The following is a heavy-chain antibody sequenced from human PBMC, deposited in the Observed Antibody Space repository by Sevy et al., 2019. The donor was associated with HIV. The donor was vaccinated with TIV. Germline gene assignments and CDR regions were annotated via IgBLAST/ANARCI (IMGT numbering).Heavy chain of an antibody. Sequence: SESLSLTCTVSGGSISSSSYYWGCIRQPPGKGLEWIGSMYYSGSTYYNPSLKSRVTISVDTFMNQFSLKLSSVTAADTTVYTYARHMDSGTYGHPGFDYWGQGTLVTVSS. V-gene: IGHV4-39*01. CDR1: GGSISSSSYY. J-gene: IGHJ4*02. CDR3: ARHMDSGTYGHPGFDY. D-gene: IGHD1-26*01. CDR2: MYYSGST.